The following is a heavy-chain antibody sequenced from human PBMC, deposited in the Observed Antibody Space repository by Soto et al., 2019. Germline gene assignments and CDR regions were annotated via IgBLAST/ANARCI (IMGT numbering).Heavy chain of an antibody. CDR3: ARFSTSDYVYFEY. CDR1: GGSISSYY. Sequence: SETLSLTCIVSGGSISSYYWSWIRQPPGKGLEWIGDIYYSGSTNYNPSLKSRVTISLDTSKNQFSLKLSSVTAADTAVYYCARFSTSDYVYFEYWGQGTLVTVPQ. CDR2: IYYSGST. J-gene: IGHJ4*02. D-gene: IGHD6-6*01. V-gene: IGHV4-59*01.